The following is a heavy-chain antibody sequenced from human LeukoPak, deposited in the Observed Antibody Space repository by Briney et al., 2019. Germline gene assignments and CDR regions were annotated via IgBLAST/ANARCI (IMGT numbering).Heavy chain of an antibody. J-gene: IGHJ6*03. D-gene: IGHD1/OR15-1a*01. CDR1: GFIFSGYW. CDR3: ARGSGNTYYYYYYMDV. Sequence: GGSLRLSCAASGFIFSGYWMRWVRQAPGKGLEWVANIKEDGSEEYYVDSVKGRFTISRDNAKNSLYLQMNSLRAEDTAVYYCARGSGNTYYYYYYMDVWGKGTTVTISS. CDR2: IKEDGSEE. V-gene: IGHV3-7*01.